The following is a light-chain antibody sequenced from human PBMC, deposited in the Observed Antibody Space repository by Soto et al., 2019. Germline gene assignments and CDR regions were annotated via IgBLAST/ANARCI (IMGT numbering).Light chain of an antibody. J-gene: IGLJ1*01. V-gene: IGLV1-51*02. CDR1: SSNIGRTS. CDR2: ENN. CDR3: GTWDSNLSADI. Sequence: QSVLTQPPSVSAAPGQKVTISCSGSSSNIGRTSVSWYQQLPETAPRLLIYENNKRPSGIPDRFSGSKSGTSATLVITRLQTGDEADYFCGTWDSNLSADIFGTGTKVTVL.